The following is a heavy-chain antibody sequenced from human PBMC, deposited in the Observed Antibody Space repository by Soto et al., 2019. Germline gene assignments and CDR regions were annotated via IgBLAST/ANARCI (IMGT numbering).Heavy chain of an antibody. CDR1: GGTFGSYA. J-gene: IGHJ4*02. CDR3: ARPYYDFWSGYSEYYFDY. CDR2: IIPIPGTA. V-gene: IGHV1-69*10. D-gene: IGHD3-3*01. Sequence: ASVKVSCKASGGTFGSYAISWVRQAPGQGLEWMGGIIPIPGTANYAQKFQGRVTMTRDTSTSTVYMELSSLRSEDTAVYYCARPYYDFWSGYSEYYFDYWGQGTLVTVSS.